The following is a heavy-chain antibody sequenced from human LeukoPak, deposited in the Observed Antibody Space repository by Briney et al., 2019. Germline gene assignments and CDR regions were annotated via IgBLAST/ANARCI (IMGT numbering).Heavy chain of an antibody. D-gene: IGHD2-2*01. Sequence: SQTLSLTCAISGDSFSSNSVTWNWIRQSPSRGLEWLGRTYYRSTWYNDYAVSVRGRITVNPDTSKNQFSLHLNSVTPEDTAVYYCARRLTQYDCFDPWGRGILVTVSS. CDR1: GDSFSSNSVT. V-gene: IGHV6-1*01. CDR2: TYYRSTWYN. CDR3: ARRLTQYDCFDP. J-gene: IGHJ5*02.